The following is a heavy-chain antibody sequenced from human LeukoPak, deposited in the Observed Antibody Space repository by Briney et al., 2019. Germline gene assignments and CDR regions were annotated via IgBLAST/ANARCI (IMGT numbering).Heavy chain of an antibody. CDR1: GYTFNKYG. CDR3: ARDPSNTSGWKTWFDT. V-gene: IGHV1-18*03. J-gene: IGHJ5*02. Sequence: ASVKVSCKASGYTFNKYGISWVRQAPGQWLEWMGWISCYNGDTHYAQKLQGRVTLSTDTPTTTVYMELRSLRSDDMAVYYCARDPSNTSGWKTWFDTWGQGTPVTVSS. CDR2: ISCYNGDT. D-gene: IGHD6-19*01.